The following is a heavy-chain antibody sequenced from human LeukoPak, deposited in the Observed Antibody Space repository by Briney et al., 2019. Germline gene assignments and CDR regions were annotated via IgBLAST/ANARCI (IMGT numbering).Heavy chain of an antibody. CDR3: ARERSWELSGYFDY. V-gene: IGHV3-66*01. J-gene: IGHJ4*02. D-gene: IGHD1-26*01. Sequence: GGSLRLSCAASEFSVGSNYMTWVRQAPGKGLEWVSLIYSGGSTYYADSAKGRFTISRDNSKNTLYLQMNSLRAEGTAVYYCARERSWELSGYFDYWGQGTLVTVSS. CDR2: IYSGGST. CDR1: EFSVGSNY.